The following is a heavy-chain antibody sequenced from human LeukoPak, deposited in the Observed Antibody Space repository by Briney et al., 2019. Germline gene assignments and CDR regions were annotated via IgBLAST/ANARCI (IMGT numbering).Heavy chain of an antibody. CDR2: IWYDGSKK. V-gene: IGHV3-33*08. J-gene: IGHJ6*02. Sequence: GGSLRLSCAASGFTFSSYGMHWVRQAPGKGLEWVAVIWYDGSKKYYADSVKGRFTISRDNSKKTLYLQMNSLRAEDTAVYYCARALDDYYYYYAMDVWGQGTTVTVSS. CDR1: GFTFSSYG. CDR3: ARALDDYYYYYAMDV. D-gene: IGHD5-24*01.